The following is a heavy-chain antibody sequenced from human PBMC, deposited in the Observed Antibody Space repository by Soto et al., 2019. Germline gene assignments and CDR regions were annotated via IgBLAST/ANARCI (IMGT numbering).Heavy chain of an antibody. CDR3: ARGRPTLRSFVWLFHFDY. Sequence: QVQLQESGPGLVKPSETLSLTCTVSGGSISSYYWSWIRQPPGKGLEWIGYIYYSGSTNYNPTIKSYVTISVNTSKNQLSLKLSSVTAADTVVYYCARGRPTLRSFVWLFHFDYWGQGTLVPVSS. CDR2: IYYSGST. CDR1: GGSISSYY. J-gene: IGHJ4*02. V-gene: IGHV4-59*01. D-gene: IGHD3-9*01.